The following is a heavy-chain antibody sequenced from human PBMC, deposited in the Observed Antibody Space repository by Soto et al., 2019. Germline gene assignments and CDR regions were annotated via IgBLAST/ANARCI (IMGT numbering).Heavy chain of an antibody. CDR2: IYYSGST. V-gene: IGHV4-31*03. CDR1: GGSISSGGYY. D-gene: IGHD3-22*01. Sequence: SETLSLTCTVSGGSISSGGYYWSWIRQHPGKGLEWIGYIYYSGSTYYNPSLKSRVTISVDTSKNQFSLKLSSVTAADTAVYYCVRAPRRHYDSSGYSKAVFFDYWGQGTLVTVSS. J-gene: IGHJ4*02. CDR3: VRAPRRHYDSSGYSKAVFFDY.